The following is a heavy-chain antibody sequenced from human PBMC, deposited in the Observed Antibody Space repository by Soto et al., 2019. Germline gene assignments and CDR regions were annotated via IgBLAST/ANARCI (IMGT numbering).Heavy chain of an antibody. J-gene: IGHJ5*02. CDR2: INSSGST. Sequence: WVRRAPGKGLEWIGSINSSGSTFSNPSLKSRVTLSVDTSKNQFSLKLTSVTAADTALYYCSRRAPEGFDPWGQGTLVTVSS. V-gene: IGHV4-39*01. CDR3: SRRAPEGFDP.